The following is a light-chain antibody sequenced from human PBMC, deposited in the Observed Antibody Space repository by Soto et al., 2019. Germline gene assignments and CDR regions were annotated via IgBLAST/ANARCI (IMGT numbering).Light chain of an antibody. CDR3: QSFDTGLSGAI. J-gene: IGLJ2*01. CDR1: SSNIGAGYA. CDR2: DNI. Sequence: QSALAQPPSVSGAPGQRVTVSCTGRSSNIGAGYAVHWYQQLPGAAPKLLLYDNIERPSGVPDRFSGSKSGTSASLAITGLQAEDEADYYCQSFDTGLSGAIFGGGTKVTVL. V-gene: IGLV1-40*01.